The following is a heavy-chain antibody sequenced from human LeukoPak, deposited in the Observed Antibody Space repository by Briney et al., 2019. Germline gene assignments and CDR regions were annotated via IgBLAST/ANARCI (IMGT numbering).Heavy chain of an antibody. Sequence: GGSLRLSCAASGFTFSSYAMHWVRQAPGKGLEWVAVISYDGSNKYYADSVEGRFTISRDNSKNTLYLQMNSLRAEDTAVYYCARDPAQENQYGMDVWGQGTTVTVSS. CDR1: GFTFSSYA. CDR2: ISYDGSNK. J-gene: IGHJ6*02. CDR3: ARDPAQENQYGMDV. D-gene: IGHD1-14*01. V-gene: IGHV3-30-3*01.